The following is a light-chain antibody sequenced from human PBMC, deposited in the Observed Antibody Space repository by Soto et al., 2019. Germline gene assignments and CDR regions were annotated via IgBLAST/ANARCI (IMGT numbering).Light chain of an antibody. CDR3: QQYGSPAPT. CDR1: QSVGSSY. V-gene: IGKV3-20*01. CDR2: GAS. J-gene: IGKJ1*01. Sequence: EKVLTQSPGTLSLSPGERATLSCRASQSVGSSYLAWYQQKPGQAPRLLIYGASSRATGIPDRFSGSGSGTDFRLTISRLEPEDFAVYYCQQYGSPAPTFGQGTKVEIK.